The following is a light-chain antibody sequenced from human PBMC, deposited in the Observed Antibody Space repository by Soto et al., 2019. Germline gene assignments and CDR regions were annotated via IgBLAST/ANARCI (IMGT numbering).Light chain of an antibody. V-gene: IGKV1-5*03. CDR1: RSITTW. Sequence: DIQMTQSPSTLSAFVGDRVTITCRASRSITTWLAWYQQKPGKAPNLLISKASNLESGVPSRFSGTGSGTEFTLTISSLQPDDFATSYCQHYNNFPYTFGQGPKLEIK. J-gene: IGKJ2*01. CDR3: QHYNNFPYT. CDR2: KAS.